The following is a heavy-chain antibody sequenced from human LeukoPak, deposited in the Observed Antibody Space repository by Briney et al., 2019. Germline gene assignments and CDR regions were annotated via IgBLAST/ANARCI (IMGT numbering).Heavy chain of an antibody. CDR3: AILRIAAAGLFDY. CDR1: GFTFGDYA. J-gene: IGHJ4*02. CDR2: INHSGST. Sequence: AGGSLRLSCTASGFTFGDYAMSWIRQPPGKGLEWIGEINHSGSTNYNPSLKSRVTISVDTSKKQFSLKLSSVTAADTAVYYCAILRIAAAGLFDYWGQGTLVTVSS. V-gene: IGHV4-34*08. D-gene: IGHD6-13*01.